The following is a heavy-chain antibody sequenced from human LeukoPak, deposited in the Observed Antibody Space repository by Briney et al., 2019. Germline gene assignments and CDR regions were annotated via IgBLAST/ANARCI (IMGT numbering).Heavy chain of an antibody. V-gene: IGHV3-23*01. D-gene: IGHD5-24*01. Sequence: GGSLRLSCAASGLTFSSYAMSWVRQAPGKGLEWVPAISGSGGSTYYADSVKGRFTISRDNAKNSLYLQMNSLRAEDTAVYYCARAAGEMATIRYWGQGTLVTVSS. J-gene: IGHJ4*02. CDR3: ARAAGEMATIRY. CDR1: GLTFSSYA. CDR2: ISGSGGST.